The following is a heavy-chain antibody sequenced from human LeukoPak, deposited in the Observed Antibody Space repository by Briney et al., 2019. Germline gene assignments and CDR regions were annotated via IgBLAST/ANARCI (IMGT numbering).Heavy chain of an antibody. CDR1: GYTFTSYG. V-gene: IGHV1-18*01. Sequence: ASVKVSCKASGYTFTSYGISWVRQAPGQGLEWMGWISAYNGNTNYAQKFQGRVTMTTDTSTSTAYMELRSLRSDDTAVYYCARDIGVGPNYYYGMDVWGQGTTVTVSS. J-gene: IGHJ6*02. D-gene: IGHD3-3*01. CDR2: ISAYNGNT. CDR3: ARDIGVGPNYYYGMDV.